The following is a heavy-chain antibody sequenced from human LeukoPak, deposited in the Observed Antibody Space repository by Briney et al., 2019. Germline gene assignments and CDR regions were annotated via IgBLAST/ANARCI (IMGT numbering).Heavy chain of an antibody. Sequence: PGGSLRLSCAASGFTFNSYAMHWVRQAPGKGLEWVAFIRYDGSTKYYADSVRGRFTISRDNSNNTLYLQMNSLRLEDTAVYYCARGCRSTTSCYPAFDVWGQGTMVTVSS. J-gene: IGHJ3*01. V-gene: IGHV3-30*02. CDR1: GFTFNSYA. D-gene: IGHD2-2*01. CDR3: ARGCRSTTSCYPAFDV. CDR2: IRYDGSTK.